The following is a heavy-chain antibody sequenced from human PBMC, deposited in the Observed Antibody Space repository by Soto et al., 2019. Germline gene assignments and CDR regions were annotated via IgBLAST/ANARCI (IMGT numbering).Heavy chain of an antibody. CDR2: ISGSGGGT. V-gene: IGHV3-23*01. D-gene: IGHD6-13*01. Sequence: EVQLLESGGGLVQPGGSLRLSCAASGFTFSSYGMSWVRQAPGKGLEWVSGISGSGGGTYYADSVKGRFTISRDNPKNTLYLQMNSLRAEDTAVYYCAKEGRYSSSRGYFDYWGQGTLVTVSS. CDR1: GFTFSSYG. CDR3: AKEGRYSSSRGYFDY. J-gene: IGHJ4*02.